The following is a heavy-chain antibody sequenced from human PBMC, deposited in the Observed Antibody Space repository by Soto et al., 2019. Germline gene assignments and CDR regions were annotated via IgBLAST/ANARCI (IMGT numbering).Heavy chain of an antibody. Sequence: ASVKVSCKASGYTFTGYYMHWVRQAPGQGLEWMGWINPNSGGTNYAQKFQGRVTMTMDTSISTAYMELSRLRSDDTDVYYCARVLGSIGYCSSTSCPVDYWGQGTLVTVSS. CDR1: GYTFTGYY. V-gene: IGHV1-2*02. CDR3: ARVLGSIGYCSSTSCPVDY. D-gene: IGHD2-2*01. J-gene: IGHJ4*02. CDR2: INPNSGGT.